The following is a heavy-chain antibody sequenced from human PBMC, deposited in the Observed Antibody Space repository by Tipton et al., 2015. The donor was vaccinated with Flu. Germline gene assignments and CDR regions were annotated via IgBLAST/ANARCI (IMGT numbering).Heavy chain of an antibody. J-gene: IGHJ4*02. Sequence: TLSLTCTVSGGSTSSSSYYWGWIRQPPGKGLEWIGSIYYSGSTYYNPSLKSRVTISVDTSKNQFSLKLSSVTAADTAVYYCARDSWTRNSSGYPYWGQGTLVNVSS. D-gene: IGHD3-22*01. V-gene: IGHV4-39*07. CDR1: GGSTSSSSYY. CDR2: IYYSGST. CDR3: ARDSWTRNSSGYPY.